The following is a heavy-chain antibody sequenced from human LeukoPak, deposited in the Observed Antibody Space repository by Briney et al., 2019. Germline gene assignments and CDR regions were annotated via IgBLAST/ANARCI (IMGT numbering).Heavy chain of an antibody. CDR1: GYIFTSYG. CDR3: AREHDFGRFDF. J-gene: IGHJ4*02. D-gene: IGHD4-17*01. V-gene: IGHV1-18*01. CDR2: ISALNGNT. Sequence: ASVKVSCEASGYIFTSYGFAWVRQAPGQGLEWMGWISALNGNTNYAQKFQGRVTMTTDTSTSTAYMELRSLTSDDTAMYYCAREHDFGRFDFWGQGTLVVVSS.